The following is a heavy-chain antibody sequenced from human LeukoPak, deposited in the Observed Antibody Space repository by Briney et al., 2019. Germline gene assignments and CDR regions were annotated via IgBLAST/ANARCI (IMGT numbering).Heavy chain of an antibody. CDR3: ARAPGGWGYSSSWLYFDY. J-gene: IGHJ4*02. CDR1: GGSISSGGYP. D-gene: IGHD6-13*01. CDR2: IYHSGST. Sequence: PSETLSLTCAVSGGSISSGGYPWSWIRQPPGKGLEWIGYIYHSGSTYYNPSLKSRVTISVDRSKNQFSLKLSSVTAADTAVYYCARAPGGWGYSSSWLYFDYWGQGTLVTVSS. V-gene: IGHV4-30-2*01.